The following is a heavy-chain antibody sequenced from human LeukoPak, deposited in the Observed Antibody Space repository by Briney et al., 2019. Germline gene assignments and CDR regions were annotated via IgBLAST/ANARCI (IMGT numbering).Heavy chain of an antibody. V-gene: IGHV1-69*13. CDR3: ARGLWFGELLTYYYYMDV. CDR1: GGTFSSYA. CDR2: IIPIFGTA. J-gene: IGHJ6*03. Sequence: SVKVSCKASGGTFSSYAISWVRQAPGPGLEWMGGIIPIFGTANYAQKFQGRVTITADESASTAYMELSSLRSEDTAVYYCARGLWFGELLTYYYYMDVWGKGTTVTVSS. D-gene: IGHD3-10*01.